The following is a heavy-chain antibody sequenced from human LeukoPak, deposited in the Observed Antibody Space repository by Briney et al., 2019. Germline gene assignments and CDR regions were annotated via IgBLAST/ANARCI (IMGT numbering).Heavy chain of an antibody. CDR1: GFTFSSYA. D-gene: IGHD2-15*01. V-gene: IGHV3-30*04. CDR2: ISYDGSNK. J-gene: IGHJ6*02. Sequence: GRSLRLSCAAPGFTFSSYAMHWVRQAPGKGLEWVAVISYDGSNKYYADSVKGRFTISRDNSKNTLYLQMNSLRAEDTAVYYCARDSRLLRYYGMDVWGQGTTVTVSS. CDR3: ARDSRLLRYYGMDV.